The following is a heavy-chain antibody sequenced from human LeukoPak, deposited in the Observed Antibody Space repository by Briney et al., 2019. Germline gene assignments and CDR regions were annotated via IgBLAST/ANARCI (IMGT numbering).Heavy chain of an antibody. Sequence: GALVKVSCKTSGYTFTSYGIIWVRQAPGQGLEWMGWISAYNSNRNYAQKLQGRVTMTTDTSTSTAYMELRSLRSDDTAVYYCARGGPGWDSSSWYNYWGQGTLVTVSS. D-gene: IGHD6-13*01. CDR2: ISAYNSNR. CDR3: ARGGPGWDSSSWYNY. J-gene: IGHJ4*02. CDR1: GYTFTSYG. V-gene: IGHV1-18*01.